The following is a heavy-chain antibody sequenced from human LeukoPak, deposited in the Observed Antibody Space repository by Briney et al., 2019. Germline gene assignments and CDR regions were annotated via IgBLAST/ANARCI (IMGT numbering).Heavy chain of an antibody. CDR3: ARETGANCSGARCFPYYFDY. Sequence: SETLSLTCTVSGYSISSGYYWAWIRQPPGKGLEWIAYIYPSGTTFYNPSLKSRVAISVDTSNNQFSLKLTSVTAADTAVYYCARETGANCSGARCFPYYFDYWGRGTLVTVSS. D-gene: IGHD2-15*01. J-gene: IGHJ4*02. V-gene: IGHV4-38-2*02. CDR1: GYSISSGYY. CDR2: IYPSGTT.